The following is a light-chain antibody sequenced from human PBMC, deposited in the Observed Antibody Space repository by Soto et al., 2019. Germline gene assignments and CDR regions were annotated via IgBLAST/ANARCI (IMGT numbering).Light chain of an antibody. CDR2: SAS. CDR1: QSVTSTY. V-gene: IGKV3-20*01. CDR3: QQYGSSQWT. Sequence: EIVLTQSPGTLSLSPGERVTLSCRASQSVTSTYLAWYQQKPGQAPRLLIYSASSRATGLPDRFSGSGSGTDFTLIISRLEPEDFAVYYCQQYGSSQWTFGQGTKVDIK. J-gene: IGKJ1*01.